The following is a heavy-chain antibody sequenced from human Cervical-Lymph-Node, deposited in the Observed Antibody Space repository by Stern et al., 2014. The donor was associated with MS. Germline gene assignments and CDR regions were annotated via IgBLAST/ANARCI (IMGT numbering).Heavy chain of an antibody. CDR1: VDSFSGYW. CDR3: ARRIRDGYDWDAFNI. CDR2: IYPGDSDT. V-gene: IGHV5-51*03. Sequence: EVQLVESGAEARKPGESLKISCKGSVDSFSGYWIGWVRQRPGKGLEWMGIIYPGDSDTRYSPAFPGQGTLSAAKFIHPAYLQWSSLKASDTAIYYCARRIRDGYDWDAFNIWGQGTMVTVSS. D-gene: IGHD5-24*01. J-gene: IGHJ3*02.